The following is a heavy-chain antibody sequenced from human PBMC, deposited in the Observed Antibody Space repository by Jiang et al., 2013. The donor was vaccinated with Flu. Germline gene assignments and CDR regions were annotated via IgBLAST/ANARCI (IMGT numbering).Heavy chain of an antibody. CDR2: TYYRSKWYN. J-gene: IGHJ1*01. Sequence: SVSSNSAAWNWIRQSPSRGLEWLGRTYYRSKWYNDYAVSVKSRITINPDTSKNQFSLQLNSVTPEDTAVYYCAREIYQAVAGIGGAEYFQHWGQGTLVTVSS. CDR3: AREIYQAVAGIGGAEYFQH. CDR1: SVSSNSAA. D-gene: IGHD6-19*01. V-gene: IGHV6-1*01.